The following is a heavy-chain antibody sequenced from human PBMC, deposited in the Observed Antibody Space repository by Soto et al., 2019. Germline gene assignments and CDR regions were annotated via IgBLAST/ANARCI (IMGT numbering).Heavy chain of an antibody. J-gene: IGHJ3*02. CDR1: GFTFSSYS. CDR2: ISSSSSCI. Sequence: EVQLVESGGGLVKPGGSLRLSCAASGFTFSSYSMNWVSQAPGKGLEWVSSISSSSSCIYYADSVKGRFTISRDNAKNSLYLKMNRLRAEDTAVYYCARGRTGSSSWNDAFDIWGQEPMVTVSS. CDR3: ARGRTGSSSWNDAFDI. V-gene: IGHV3-21*01. D-gene: IGHD6-13*01.